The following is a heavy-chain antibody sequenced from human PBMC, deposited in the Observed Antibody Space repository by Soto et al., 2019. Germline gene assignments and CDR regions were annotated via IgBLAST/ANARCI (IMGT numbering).Heavy chain of an antibody. CDR1: GFTVSSNY. CDR3: ALGMYYDFWSGSMDV. CDR2: IYSGGST. J-gene: IGHJ6*03. D-gene: IGHD3-3*01. V-gene: IGHV3-66*01. Sequence: GGSLRLSCAASGFTVSSNYMSWVRQAPGKGLEWVSVIYSGGSTYYADSVKGRFTISRDNSKNTLYLQMNSLRAEDTAVYYCALGMYYDFWSGSMDVWGKGTTVTVSS.